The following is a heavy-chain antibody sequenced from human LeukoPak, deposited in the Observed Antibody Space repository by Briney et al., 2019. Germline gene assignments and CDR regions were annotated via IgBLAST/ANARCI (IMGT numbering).Heavy chain of an antibody. Sequence: PSQTLSLTCTVSGGSISSGGYYWSWIRQHPGKGLEWIGYIYYSGSTYYNPSLKGRVTISVDTSKNQFSLKLSSVTAADTAVYYCARSGELAYCGGDCYSYYYYGMDVWGQGTTVTVSS. D-gene: IGHD2-21*02. V-gene: IGHV4-31*03. CDR1: GGSISSGGYY. CDR2: IYYSGST. CDR3: ARSGELAYCGGDCYSYYYYGMDV. J-gene: IGHJ6*02.